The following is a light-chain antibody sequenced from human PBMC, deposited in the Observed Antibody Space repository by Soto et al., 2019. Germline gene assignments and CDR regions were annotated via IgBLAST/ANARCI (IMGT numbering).Light chain of an antibody. CDR2: DVF. CDR3: CSYAGSYTYVV. Sequence: QSALTQPRSVSGSPGQSVTISCTGTSSDVGGYNFVSWYQQHPGRAPKLMIYDVFKRPSGVPDRFSGYKSGNAASLTISGLQAEDEVHYYCCSYAGSYTYVVFGGGTKLTVL. V-gene: IGLV2-11*01. CDR1: SSDVGGYNF. J-gene: IGLJ2*01.